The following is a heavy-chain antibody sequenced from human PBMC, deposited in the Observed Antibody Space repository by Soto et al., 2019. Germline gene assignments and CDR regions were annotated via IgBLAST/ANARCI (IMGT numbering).Heavy chain of an antibody. CDR1: GGSISSYY. D-gene: IGHD3-10*01. Sequence: QVQLQESGPGLVKPSETLSLSCTVSGGSISSYYWSWFRQSPGKRMEWIGYVHHSWGSSYNPSLQTRAAISLDTRKSQFSPKVTSVTATETAVYYCARQGFGPLHGLVDVWGQGTTVTVSS. CDR3: ARQGFGPLHGLVDV. V-gene: IGHV4-59*08. CDR2: VHHSWGS. J-gene: IGHJ6*02.